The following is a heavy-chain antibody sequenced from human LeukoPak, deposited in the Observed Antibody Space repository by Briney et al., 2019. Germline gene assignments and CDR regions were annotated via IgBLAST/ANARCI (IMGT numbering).Heavy chain of an antibody. J-gene: IGHJ4*02. V-gene: IGHV1-69*05. D-gene: IGHD5-12*01. Sequence: SVKVSCKASGGTFSSYAISGVRQAPGQGLEWMGGIIPIFGTANYAQKFQGRFTITTDESTSTAYMELSSLRSEDTAVYYCASPIVATIPSLDYWGQGTLVTVSS. CDR2: IIPIFGTA. CDR3: ASPIVATIPSLDY. CDR1: GGTFSSYA.